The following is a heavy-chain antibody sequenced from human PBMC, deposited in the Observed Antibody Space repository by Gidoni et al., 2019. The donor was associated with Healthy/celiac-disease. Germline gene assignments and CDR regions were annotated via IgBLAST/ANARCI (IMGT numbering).Heavy chain of an antibody. CDR1: GYTFTSYY. J-gene: IGHJ6*02. Sequence: QVQLVQSGAEVKKPGASVKVSCKASGYTFTSYYMHWVRQAPGQGLEWMGIINPSGGSTSYAQKFQGRVTMTRDTSTSTVYMELSSLRSEDTAVYYCARGQLLWDEILGRYYYYGMDVWGQGTTVTVSS. D-gene: IGHD2-2*01. CDR3: ARGQLLWDEILGRYYYYGMDV. CDR2: INPSGGST. V-gene: IGHV1-46*01.